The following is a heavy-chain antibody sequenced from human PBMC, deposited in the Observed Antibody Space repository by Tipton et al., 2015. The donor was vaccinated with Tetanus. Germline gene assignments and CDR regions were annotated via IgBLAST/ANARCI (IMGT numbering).Heavy chain of an antibody. V-gene: IGHV4-61*08. J-gene: IGHJ4*02. CDR3: ASTSYHILTGDPTDS. D-gene: IGHD3-9*01. CDR1: GGSISSGGYY. Sequence: GLVKPSETLSLTCTVSGGSISSGGYYWSWIRQHPGKGLEWIGNIYYSGSTNYNPSLKSRVTISVDTSKNQFSLKLSSVTAADTAVYYCASTSYHILTGDPTDSWGQGILVTVSS. CDR2: IYYSGST.